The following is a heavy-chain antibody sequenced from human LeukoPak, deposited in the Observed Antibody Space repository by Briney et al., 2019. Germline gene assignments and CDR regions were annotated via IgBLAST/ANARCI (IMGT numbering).Heavy chain of an antibody. CDR2: INPNSGGT. D-gene: IGHD3-16*01. CDR1: GYTFTGYY. J-gene: IGHJ4*02. Sequence: ASVKVSCKASGYTFTGYYMHWVRQAPGQGLEWMGWINPNSGGTNYAQKFQGRVTMTRDTSISTAYMELSRLRPDDTAVYYCARSYGLGGNYFDYWGQGTLVTVSS. CDR3: ARSYGLGGNYFDY. V-gene: IGHV1-2*02.